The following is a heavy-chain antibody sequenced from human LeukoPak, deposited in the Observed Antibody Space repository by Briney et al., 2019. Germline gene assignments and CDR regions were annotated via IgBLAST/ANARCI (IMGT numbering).Heavy chain of an antibody. V-gene: IGHV1-18*01. CDR1: GYTFTSYG. J-gene: IGHJ4*02. CDR3: AVRIAGSLFDY. D-gene: IGHD6-13*01. Sequence: ASVKVSCKASGYTFTSYGISRVRQAPGQALEWMGWISAYNGNTSYAQKLQGRVTMTTDTSTSTAYMELRSLRSDDTAVYYCAVRIAGSLFDYWGQGTLVTVSS. CDR2: ISAYNGNT.